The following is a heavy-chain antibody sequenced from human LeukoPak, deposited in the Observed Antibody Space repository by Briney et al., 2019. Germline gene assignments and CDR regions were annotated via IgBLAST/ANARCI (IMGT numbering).Heavy chain of an antibody. J-gene: IGHJ4*02. V-gene: IGHV3-21*01. Sequence: GGSLRLSCAASGFTFSSYSMNWVRQAPGKGLEWVSSISSSSSYIYHADSVKGRFTIPRDNAKNSLYLQMNSLRAEDTAVYYCVRGRDGSFWGRGTQVTVSS. CDR3: VRGRDGSF. D-gene: IGHD5-24*01. CDR2: ISSSSSYI. CDR1: GFTFSSYS.